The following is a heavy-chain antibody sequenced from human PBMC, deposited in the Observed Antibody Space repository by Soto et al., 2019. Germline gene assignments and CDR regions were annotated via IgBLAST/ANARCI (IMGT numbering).Heavy chain of an antibody. J-gene: IGHJ4*02. CDR1: GYTFTNYG. D-gene: IGHD1-26*01. V-gene: IGHV1-18*01. CDR2: ISAYNGNT. CDR3: ARGGWDGSHDY. Sequence: QVQLVQSGAEVKKPGASVKVSCKASGYTFTNYGISWVRQAPGQGLEWMGWISAYNGNTNYAQKLQGRVTMTTDTPRGTVYLGRRSLRPDDTAVYYFARGGWDGSHDYWGQGTLVTVSS.